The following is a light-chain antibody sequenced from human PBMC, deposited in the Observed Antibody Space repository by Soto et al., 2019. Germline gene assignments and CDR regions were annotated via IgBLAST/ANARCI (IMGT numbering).Light chain of an antibody. CDR3: SSYTSSSTQV. CDR1: SSDVGGYNF. J-gene: IGLJ1*01. CDR2: DVS. Sequence: QSALTQPASVSGSPGQSITISCTGTSSDVGGYNFVSWYQQYPGKAPKLMIYDVSDRPSGVSNRFSGSKSANTASLTSSGLQAEDEADYYCSSYTSSSTQVFGTGTKVTVL. V-gene: IGLV2-14*01.